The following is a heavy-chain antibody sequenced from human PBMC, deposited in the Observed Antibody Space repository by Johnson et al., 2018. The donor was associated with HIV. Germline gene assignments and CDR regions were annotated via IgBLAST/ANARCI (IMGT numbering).Heavy chain of an antibody. V-gene: IGHV3-53*01. D-gene: IGHD2-2*01. J-gene: IGHJ3*02. CDR3: ARGFCTSSSHCDAFDI. CDR2: IHSGGTT. Sequence: VQLVESGGGVVQPGGSLRLSCAASDFTVSGNYMSWVRQAPGKGLEWVSLIHSGGTTFYADSVRGRFTISRDSSKNTLYLQMKSLRVEDTAVYFCARGFCTSSSHCDAFDIWGQGTMVTVSS. CDR1: DFTVSGNY.